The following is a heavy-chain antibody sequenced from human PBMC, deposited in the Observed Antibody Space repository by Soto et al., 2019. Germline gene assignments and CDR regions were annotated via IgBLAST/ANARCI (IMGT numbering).Heavy chain of an antibody. J-gene: IGHJ4*02. Sequence: XGSLILSCAAAGFTFTRYSMNWVRQAPGKGLEWVSSISSTTNYIYYGDSMKGRFTISRDNAKNSLYLEMNSLRAEDTAVYYCARESEDLTSNFDYWGQGNLVTVSS. CDR1: GFTFTRYS. CDR3: ARESEDLTSNFDY. V-gene: IGHV3-21*06. CDR2: ISSTTNYI.